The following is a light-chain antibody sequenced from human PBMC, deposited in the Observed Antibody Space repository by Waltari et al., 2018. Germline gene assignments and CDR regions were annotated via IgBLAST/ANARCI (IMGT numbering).Light chain of an antibody. J-gene: IGKJ4*01. V-gene: IGKV4-1*01. Sequence: DIVMTQSPDSLAVSLGEWATINCKSSQSVLYSSNNKNYLAWYQQKPGQHPRLLIYLASTRESGVPDRFSGSGSETDFTLTISSLQAEDVAVYYCQQYYSTPPLTFGGGTKVEIK. CDR2: LAS. CDR3: QQYYSTPPLT. CDR1: QSVLYSSNNKNY.